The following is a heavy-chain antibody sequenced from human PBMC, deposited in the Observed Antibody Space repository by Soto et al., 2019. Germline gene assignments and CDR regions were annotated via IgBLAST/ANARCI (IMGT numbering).Heavy chain of an antibody. D-gene: IGHD3-10*01. Sequence: GGSLRLSCAASAFPFSTYAMSWVRQAPGKGLEWVSAISGSGGSTYYADSVKGRFTISRDNSKNTLYLQMNSLRAEDTAVYYCAKDFMGLEYYYFAMDVWGQGTTVTVS. CDR2: ISGSGGST. J-gene: IGHJ6*02. CDR3: AKDFMGLEYYYFAMDV. V-gene: IGHV3-23*01. CDR1: AFPFSTYA.